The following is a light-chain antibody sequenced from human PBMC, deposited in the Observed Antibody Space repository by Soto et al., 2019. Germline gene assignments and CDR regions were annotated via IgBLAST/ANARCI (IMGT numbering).Light chain of an antibody. J-gene: IGKJ5*01. CDR3: QNYNNAPLT. CDR1: QGISDY. CDR2: GAS. Sequence: DIQMTQSPSSLSASVGDRVTITCRASQGISDYLAWYQQQPGKVPKLLIYGASTLQSGVPSRFSGSGSGTDFTLTISSLQPEDVATYYCQNYNNAPLTFGQLTRLEIK. V-gene: IGKV1-27*01.